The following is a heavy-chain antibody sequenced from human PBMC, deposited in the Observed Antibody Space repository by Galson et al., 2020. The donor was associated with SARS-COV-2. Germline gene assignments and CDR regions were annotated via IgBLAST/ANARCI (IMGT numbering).Heavy chain of an antibody. D-gene: IGHD3-10*02. J-gene: IGHJ4*02. V-gene: IGHV3-23*01. CDR3: VFYDDYVEN. CDR2: ISANGVHT. CDR1: GFTLNTYA. Sequence: GGSLRLSCAASGFTLNTYAMNWVRQAPGKGLEWVSSISANGVHTYYADSVKGRFTISRDNSKNTRYLQMNSLRADDTARYYCVFYDDYVENWGQGTVVTVSS.